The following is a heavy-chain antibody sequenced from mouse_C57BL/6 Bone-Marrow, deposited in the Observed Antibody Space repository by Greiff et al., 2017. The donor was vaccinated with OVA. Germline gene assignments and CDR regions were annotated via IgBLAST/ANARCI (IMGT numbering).Heavy chain of an antibody. D-gene: IGHD2-2*01. V-gene: IGHV1-69*01. J-gene: IGHJ2*01. Sequence: QVQLQQPGAELVMPGASVKLSCKASGYTFTSYWMHWVKQRPGQGLEWIGEIDPSDSYTNYNQKFKGKSTLTVDKSSSTAYMQLSSLTSEDSAVYYCARYPGYASFDYWGQGTTLTVSS. CDR2: IDPSDSYT. CDR1: GYTFTSYW. CDR3: ARYPGYASFDY.